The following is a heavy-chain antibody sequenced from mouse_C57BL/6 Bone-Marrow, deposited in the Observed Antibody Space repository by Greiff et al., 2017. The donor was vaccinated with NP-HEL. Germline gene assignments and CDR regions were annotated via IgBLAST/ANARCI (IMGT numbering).Heavy chain of an antibody. CDR3: TRSHSKSSPYYAKDY. V-gene: IGHV1-15*01. D-gene: IGHD2-5*01. Sequence: QVQLQQSGAELVRPGASVTLSCKASGYTFTDYEMHWVKQTPVHGLEWIGAIDPETGGTAYNQKFKGKAILTADKSSSTAYMELRSLTSEDSAVYYCTRSHSKSSPYYAKDYWGQGTSVTVAT. J-gene: IGHJ4*01. CDR1: GYTFTDYE. CDR2: IDPETGGT.